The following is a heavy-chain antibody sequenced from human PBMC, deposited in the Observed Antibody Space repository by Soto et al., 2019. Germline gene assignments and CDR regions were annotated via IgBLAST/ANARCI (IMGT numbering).Heavy chain of an antibody. V-gene: IGHV2-5*01. CDR1: GFSFSTRVVG. CDR3: AHKARYSYGSYYFDY. J-gene: IGHJ4*02. D-gene: IGHD5-18*01. CDR2: IFSNDDK. Sequence: SAPTPVNPTQTLTLTCTSSGFSFSTRVVGVGWFRQPPGKALEWLAHIFSNDDKRYSPSLQSRLTITKDTSKNQVFLTMTNMDPVDTATYFCAHKARYSYGSYYFDYWGLGTLVTVSS.